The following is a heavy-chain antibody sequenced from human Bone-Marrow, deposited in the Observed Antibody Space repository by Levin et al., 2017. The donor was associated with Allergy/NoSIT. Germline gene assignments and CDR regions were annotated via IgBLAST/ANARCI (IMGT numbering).Heavy chain of an antibody. CDR1: GYTFTSYA. D-gene: IGHD2-2*01. V-gene: IGHV1-18*01. CDR2: ISPYNCNS. J-gene: IGHJ4*02. CDR3: ATRDHCSSNNCYLVY. Sequence: ASVKVSCKASGYTFTSYAITWVRQAPGQGLEWMGWISPYNCNSNYAQKLQGRVTMTTDTSTSTAYMELRSLRSDDTAVYYCATRDHCSSNNCYLVYWGQGTLVTVSS.